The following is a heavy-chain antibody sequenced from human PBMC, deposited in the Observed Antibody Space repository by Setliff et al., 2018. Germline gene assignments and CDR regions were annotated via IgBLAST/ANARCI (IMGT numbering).Heavy chain of an antibody. V-gene: IGHV1-3*04. D-gene: IGHD2-15*01. CDR3: ARDRRNIVVAVVNAAFDI. J-gene: IGHJ3*02. CDR2: IYTDNGNT. CDR1: GYTFSANA. Sequence: GASVKVSCKASGYTFSANAIHWVRQAPGQRLEWMGFIYTDNGNTKYSKNFQDRVAITRDTSTSTAYMELRSLRSDDTAVYYCARDRRNIVVAVVNAAFDIWGQGTMVTVSS.